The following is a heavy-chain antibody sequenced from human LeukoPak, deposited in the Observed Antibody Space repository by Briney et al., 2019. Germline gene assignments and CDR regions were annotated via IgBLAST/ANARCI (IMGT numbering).Heavy chain of an antibody. D-gene: IGHD6-19*01. CDR3: AKGSRIAVAGYFDY. V-gene: IGHV3-23*01. Sequence: GGSLRLSCAASGFTFSSYTMSWVRQAPGKGLEWVSAISGSGGSTYYADSVKGRFTISRDTSKKTLYLQMNSRGAEDTAGYYCAKGSRIAVAGYFDYWGQGSLVTVSS. CDR1: GFTFSSYT. J-gene: IGHJ4*02. CDR2: ISGSGGST.